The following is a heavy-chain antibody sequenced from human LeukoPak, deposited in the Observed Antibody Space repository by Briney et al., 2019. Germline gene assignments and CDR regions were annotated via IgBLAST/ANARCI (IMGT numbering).Heavy chain of an antibody. CDR2: IYHSGST. D-gene: IGHD3-10*01. CDR1: GGSISSSNW. J-gene: IGHJ3*02. Sequence: SETLSLTCAVSGGSISSSNWWSWVRQPPGKGLEWIGKIYHSGSTNYNPSLKSRVTISVDKSKNQFSLKLSSVTAADTAVYYCARMVGGGYVDNDVFDIWGQGTMVTVSS. V-gene: IGHV4-4*02. CDR3: ARMVGGGYVDNDVFDI.